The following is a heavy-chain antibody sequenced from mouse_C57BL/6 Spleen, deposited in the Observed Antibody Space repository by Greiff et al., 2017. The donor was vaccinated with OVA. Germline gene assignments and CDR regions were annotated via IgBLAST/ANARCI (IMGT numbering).Heavy chain of an antibody. CDR3: ARWGYYGSGAMDY. J-gene: IGHJ4*01. Sequence: VQLQQPGAELVRPGTSVKLSCKASGYTFTSYWMHWVKQRPGQGLEWIGVIDPSDSYTNYNQKFKGKATLTVDTSSSTAYMQLSSLTSEDSAVYYCARWGYYGSGAMDYWGQGTSVTVSS. V-gene: IGHV1-59*01. CDR1: GYTFTSYW. CDR2: IDPSDSYT. D-gene: IGHD1-1*01.